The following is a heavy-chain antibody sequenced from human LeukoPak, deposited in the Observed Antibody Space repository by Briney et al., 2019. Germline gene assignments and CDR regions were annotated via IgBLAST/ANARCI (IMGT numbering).Heavy chain of an antibody. CDR1: GFTFSSYA. Sequence: GGSLRLSCAASGFTFSSYAMHWVRQAPGKGLEWVAVISYDGSNKYYADSVKGRFTISRDNSKNTLYLQMNSLRAEDTAVYYCAREWELLSLDYWGQGTLVTVSS. J-gene: IGHJ4*02. CDR3: AREWELLSLDY. D-gene: IGHD1-26*01. CDR2: ISYDGSNK. V-gene: IGHV3-30-3*01.